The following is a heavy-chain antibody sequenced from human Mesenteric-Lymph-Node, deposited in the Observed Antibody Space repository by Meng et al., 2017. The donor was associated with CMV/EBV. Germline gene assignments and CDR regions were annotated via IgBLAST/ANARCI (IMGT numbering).Heavy chain of an antibody. D-gene: IGHD2-21*01. CDR2: ISSSGSYI. CDR3: ARGYCSGDCSPYLEY. CDR1: GFTFSTYS. J-gene: IGHJ4*02. V-gene: IGHV3-21*01. Sequence: GESLKISCAASGFTFSTYSMNWVRQAPGKGLEWVSSISSSGSYIYSADSLKGRFTISRDNAKNSLYLQLNSLRAEDTAVYYCARGYCSGDCSPYLEYWGQGTLVTVSS.